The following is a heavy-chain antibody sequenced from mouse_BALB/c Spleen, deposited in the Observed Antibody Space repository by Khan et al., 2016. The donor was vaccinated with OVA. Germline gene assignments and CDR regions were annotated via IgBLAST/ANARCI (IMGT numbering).Heavy chain of an antibody. CDR3: APVGTYYESFAY. D-gene: IGHD1-1*01. CDR1: GYTFTSYV. Sequence: VQLKQSGPELVKPGASVKMSCKASGYTFTSYVMHWVKQKPGLGLEWIGYIYPFNDDTKYNEKFKGKATLTSDKSSSTAYMELISLTSEDSAVYFGAPVGTYYESFAYWGQGTMVTVSA. CDR2: IYPFNDDT. J-gene: IGHJ3*01. V-gene: IGHV1S136*01.